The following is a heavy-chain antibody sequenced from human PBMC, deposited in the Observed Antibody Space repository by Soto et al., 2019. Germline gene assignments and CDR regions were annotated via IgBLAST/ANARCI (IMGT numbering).Heavy chain of an antibody. CDR2: ISTSGRTI. CDR1: GFTFSSYE. Sequence: EVQLVESGGGLVQPGGSLRLSCAASGFTFSSYEMNWVRQAPGKGLEWVSAISTSGRTISYADSVKGRFTISRDNAKNSLYLQMNSLSAEDTAVYYCARDMGRGAIAVADQPYYYYGMDVWGQGTTVTVSS. CDR3: ARDMGRGAIAVADQPYYYYGMDV. D-gene: IGHD6-19*01. J-gene: IGHJ6*02. V-gene: IGHV3-48*03.